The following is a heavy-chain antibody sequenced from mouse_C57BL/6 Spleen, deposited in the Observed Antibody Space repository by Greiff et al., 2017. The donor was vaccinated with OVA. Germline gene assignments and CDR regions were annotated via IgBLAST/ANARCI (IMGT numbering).Heavy chain of an antibody. D-gene: IGHD3-2*02. CDR1: GFNIKDDY. V-gene: IGHV14-4*01. CDR2: IDPENGDT. J-gene: IGHJ3*01. Sequence: VHVKQSGAELVRPGASVKLSCTASGFNIKDDYMHWVKQRPEQGLEWIGWIDPENGDTEYASKFQGKATITADTSSNTAYLQLSSLTSEDTAVYYCTKGQLRLNWFAYWGQGTLVTVSA. CDR3: TKGQLRLNWFAY.